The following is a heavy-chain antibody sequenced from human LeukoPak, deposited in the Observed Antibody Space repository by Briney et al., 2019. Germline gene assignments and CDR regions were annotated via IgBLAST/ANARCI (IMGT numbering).Heavy chain of an antibody. CDR2: IKLDVSET. J-gene: IGHJ3*01. CDR1: GFTFSSYG. D-gene: IGHD3-10*01. CDR3: ARKGNAFDF. V-gene: IGHV3-7*01. Sequence: GGSLRLSCAASGFTFSSYGMHWVRQAPGKGLEWVANIKLDVSETYYVDSVRGRFTISRDNTKNSLYLQMDSLRAEDTAVYYCARKGNAFDFWGQGTMVTVSS.